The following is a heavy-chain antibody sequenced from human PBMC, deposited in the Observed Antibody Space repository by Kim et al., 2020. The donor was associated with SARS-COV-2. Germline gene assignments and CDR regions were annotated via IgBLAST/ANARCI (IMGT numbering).Heavy chain of an antibody. D-gene: IGHD3-22*01. CDR3: ARESPGITMIVVAKGFDY. CDR2: ISYDGSNK. V-gene: IGHV3-30*04. Sequence: GGSLRLSCAASGFTFSSYAMHWVRQAPGKGLEWVAVISYDGSNKDYADSVKGRFTISRDNSKNTLYLQMNSLRAEDTAVYYCARESPGITMIVVAKGFDYWGQGTLVTVSS. CDR1: GFTFSSYA. J-gene: IGHJ4*02.